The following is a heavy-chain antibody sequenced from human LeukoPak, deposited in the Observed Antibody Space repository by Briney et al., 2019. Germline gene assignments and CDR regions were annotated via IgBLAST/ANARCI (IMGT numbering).Heavy chain of an antibody. Sequence: SETLSLTCTVSGGSISNYYWNWIRQPPGKGLEWIGYIYYSGSTNYNPSFKSRVTISVDTSKNQFSLKLSSVTAADTAVYYCARAWSSSWYVIDYWGQGTLVTVSS. V-gene: IGHV4-59*01. CDR3: ARAWSSSWYVIDY. CDR1: GGSISNYY. CDR2: IYYSGST. D-gene: IGHD6-13*01. J-gene: IGHJ4*02.